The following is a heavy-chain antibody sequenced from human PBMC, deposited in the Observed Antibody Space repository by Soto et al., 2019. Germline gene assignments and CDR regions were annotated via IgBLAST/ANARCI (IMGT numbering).Heavy chain of an antibody. CDR3: ARDPDYGDRPDDAFYI. J-gene: IGHJ3*02. CDR2: IIPIFGTA. Sequence: SVKVACKASGCTFSSYAISWVRQAPGQGLEWMGGIIPIFGTANYAQKFQGRVTITADESTSTAYMELSSLRSEDTAVYYCARDPDYGDRPDDAFYIWGQGTMVTVSS. V-gene: IGHV1-69*13. CDR1: GCTFSSYA. D-gene: IGHD4-17*01.